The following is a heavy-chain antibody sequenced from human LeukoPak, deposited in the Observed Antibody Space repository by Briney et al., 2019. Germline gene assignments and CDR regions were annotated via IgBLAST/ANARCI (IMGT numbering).Heavy chain of an antibody. Sequence: ASVKVSCKASGYTFTSYYMHWVRQAPGQGLEWMGIINPSGGSTSYAQKFQGRVTMTRDMSTSTVYMELSRLRSDDTAVYYCASKWVTYYYNSSAYHYPTDVFDIWGQGTTVTVSS. CDR1: GYTFTSYY. V-gene: IGHV1-46*01. CDR3: ASKWVTYYYNSSAYHYPTDVFDI. D-gene: IGHD3-22*01. J-gene: IGHJ3*02. CDR2: INPSGGST.